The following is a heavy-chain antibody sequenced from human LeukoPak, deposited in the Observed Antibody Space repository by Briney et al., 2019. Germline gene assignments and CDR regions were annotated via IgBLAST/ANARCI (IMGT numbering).Heavy chain of an antibody. CDR1: GFTFSSYA. D-gene: IGHD3-22*01. J-gene: IGHJ4*02. V-gene: IGHV3-30-3*01. Sequence: GGSVRLSCAASGFTFSSYAMHWVRQAPGKGLEWVAVISYDGSNKYYADSVKGRFTISRDNSKNTLYLQMNSLRAEDTAVYYCARASDYYDSSGYYQGSYYFDYWGQGTLVTVSS. CDR2: ISYDGSNK. CDR3: ARASDYYDSSGYYQGSYYFDY.